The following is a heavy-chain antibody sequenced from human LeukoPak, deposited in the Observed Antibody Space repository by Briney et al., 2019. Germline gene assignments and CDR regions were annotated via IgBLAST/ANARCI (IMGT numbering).Heavy chain of an antibody. J-gene: IGHJ3*02. D-gene: IGHD2-15*01. CDR3: ARPFLQGGSEAFDI. CDR2: LYPSDSDT. Sequence: EESLKISRKGSGYRFIDYWIGWVRLMPGKGLEWMGILYPSDSDTRYRLSFQGQVTISADKSINTAYLQWSSLEASDTAMYYCARPFLQGGSEAFDIWGQGTMVSVSS. CDR1: GYRFIDYW. V-gene: IGHV5-51*01.